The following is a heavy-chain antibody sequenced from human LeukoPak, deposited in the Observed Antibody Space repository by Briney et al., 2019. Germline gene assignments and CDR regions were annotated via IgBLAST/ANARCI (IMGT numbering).Heavy chain of an antibody. Sequence: ASVKVSCKASGYTFTSYGMSWVRQAPGQGLEWMGWINTYTGNPTYAQDFTGRFVFSLDTSVSTAYLQITSLKAEDTAVYFCAKVVIPLAIFDFYSYGMDVWGQGTTVTVSS. V-gene: IGHV7-4-1*02. CDR3: AKVVIPLAIFDFYSYGMDV. J-gene: IGHJ6*02. CDR1: GYTFTSYG. D-gene: IGHD2-2*02. CDR2: INTYTGNP.